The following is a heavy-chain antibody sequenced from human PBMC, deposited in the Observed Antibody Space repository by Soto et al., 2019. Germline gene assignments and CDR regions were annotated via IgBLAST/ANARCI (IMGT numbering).Heavy chain of an antibody. CDR3: ARDRRYSGSYFYYYYGMDV. CDR1: GYTFTSYG. Sequence: VKVSCKASGYTFTSYGISWVRQAPGQGLEWMGWISAYNGNTNYAQKLQGRVTMTTDTSTSTAYMELRSLRSDDTAVYYCARDRRYSGSYFYYYYGMDVWGQGTTVTVSS. V-gene: IGHV1-18*01. CDR2: ISAYNGNT. D-gene: IGHD1-26*01. J-gene: IGHJ6*02.